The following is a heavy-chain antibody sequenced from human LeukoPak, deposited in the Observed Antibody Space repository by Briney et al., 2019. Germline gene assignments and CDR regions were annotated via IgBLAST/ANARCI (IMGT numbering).Heavy chain of an antibody. Sequence: PGGSLRLSCVGSGFSLSEYGIHWVRQAPGKGLEWVAVVSYDGGHKYYADSVKGRFTISRDTSSDTVSLQMNSLRVEDTAVYYCARDRINMMVLGHVSGLDFWGQGTLVTVSS. CDR2: VSYDGGHK. CDR3: ARDRINMMVLGHVSGLDF. V-gene: IGHV3-30*03. J-gene: IGHJ4*02. CDR1: GFSLSEYG. D-gene: IGHD3-22*01.